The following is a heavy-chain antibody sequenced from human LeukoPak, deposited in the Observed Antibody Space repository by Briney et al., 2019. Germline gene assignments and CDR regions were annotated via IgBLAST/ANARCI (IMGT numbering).Heavy chain of an antibody. J-gene: IGHJ4*02. V-gene: IGHV1-46*01. CDR2: INPSGGST. Sequence: ASVKVSCKASGYTFTSYYMHWVRQAPGQGLEWMGIINPSGGSTSYAQKFQGRVTMTRDTSTSTVYMELSSLRSEDTAVYYCARDNPTSALGYGSGSYPDYWGRGTLVTVSS. CDR3: ARDNPTSALGYGSGSYPDY. D-gene: IGHD3-10*01. CDR1: GYTFTSYY.